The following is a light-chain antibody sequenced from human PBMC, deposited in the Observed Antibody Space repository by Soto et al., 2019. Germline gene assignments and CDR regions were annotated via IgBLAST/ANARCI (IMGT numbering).Light chain of an antibody. CDR1: SSDVGGYNY. V-gene: IGLV2-11*01. Sequence: QSALTQPRSVSGSPGQSVTISCTGTSSDVGGYNYVSWYQQHPGKAPKLMIYDVSKRPSGVPDRFSGSKSGNTASLTISGLQGEDEADYYCCSYTGRYTWVFGTGTKLTVL. CDR3: CSYTGRYTWV. CDR2: DVS. J-gene: IGLJ1*01.